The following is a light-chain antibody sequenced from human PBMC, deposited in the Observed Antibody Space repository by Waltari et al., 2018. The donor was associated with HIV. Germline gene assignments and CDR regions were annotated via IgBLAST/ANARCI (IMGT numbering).Light chain of an antibody. Sequence: EIVLTQSPGTLSLSPGESATLSFRASQTISNDYLVWYHQKPGQAPRLLIYGASSRATGIPGRFSGSGSGTDFTLTITRLEPEDFAVYYCQQYHTTPFTFGQGTRLEIK. CDR2: GAS. V-gene: IGKV3-20*01. CDR3: QQYHTTPFT. J-gene: IGKJ5*01. CDR1: QTISNDY.